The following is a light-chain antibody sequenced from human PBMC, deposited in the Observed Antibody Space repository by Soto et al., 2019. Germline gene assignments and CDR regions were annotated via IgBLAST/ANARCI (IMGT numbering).Light chain of an antibody. J-gene: IGKJ5*01. CDR1: QSVSSNY. Sequence: EIVLTQSPGTLSLSPGESATLSCRASQSVSSNYLAWYQQKGGQAPRLLMFGTSSRATGIPDRFSGSGSGTDFTLTISRLEPEDFAVYYCQQYDNSITFGQGTRLEIE. CDR3: QQYDNSIT. CDR2: GTS. V-gene: IGKV3-20*01.